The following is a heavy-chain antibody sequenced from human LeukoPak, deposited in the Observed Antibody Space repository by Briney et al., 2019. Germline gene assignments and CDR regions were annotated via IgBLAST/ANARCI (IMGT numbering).Heavy chain of an antibody. CDR1: GFTFSSYS. CDR2: ISSSSSYI. J-gene: IGHJ3*02. V-gene: IGHV3-21*01. CDR3: ARLMVYARFGAFDI. D-gene: IGHD2-8*01. Sequence: GGSLRLSCAASGFTFSSYSMNWVRQAPGKGLEWVSSISSSSSYIYYAYSVKGRFTISRDNAKNSLYLKMNSLRAEDTAVYYCARLMVYARFGAFDIWGQGTMVTVSS.